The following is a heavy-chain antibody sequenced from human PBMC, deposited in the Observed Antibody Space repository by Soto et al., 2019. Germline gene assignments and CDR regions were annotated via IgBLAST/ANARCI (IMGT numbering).Heavy chain of an antibody. V-gene: IGHV3-30*18. CDR3: AKDWRWLLLGYYGMDV. CDR1: GFTFSSYG. Sequence: QVQLVESGGGVVQPGRSLRLSCAASGFTFSSYGMHWVRQAPGKGLEWVAVISYDGSNKYYADSVKGRFTISRDNSKNTLYLQMNSLRAEDTAVYYCAKDWRWLLLGYYGMDVWGQGTTVTVSS. D-gene: IGHD2-15*01. J-gene: IGHJ6*02. CDR2: ISYDGSNK.